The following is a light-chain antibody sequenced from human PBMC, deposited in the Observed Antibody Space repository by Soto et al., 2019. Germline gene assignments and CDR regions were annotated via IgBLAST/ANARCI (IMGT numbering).Light chain of an antibody. Sequence: DIQVTQSPSTLSASVGDTVTITCRASQSISSYLAWYRQTPGKAPKLLIHKASSLESGVPSRFSGSGSGTEFTLTVDSLQPDDFATYYCQQYHSYPFTFGGGTKVEIK. V-gene: IGKV1-5*03. CDR2: KAS. CDR1: QSISSY. CDR3: QQYHSYPFT. J-gene: IGKJ4*01.